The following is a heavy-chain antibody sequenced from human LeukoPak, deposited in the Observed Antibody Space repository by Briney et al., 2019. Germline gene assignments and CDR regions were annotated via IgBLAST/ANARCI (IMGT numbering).Heavy chain of an antibody. Sequence: GGSLRLSCAASGFTFSTYGMHWARQAPGKGLEWLAFIRYDGNNKYEVDSVKGRFTISRDNSKNTLSLQMNSLRAEDTAVYYCAKVNWCSASCADAWGQGTLVTVSS. CDR1: GFTFSTYG. D-gene: IGHD2-2*01. V-gene: IGHV3-30*02. J-gene: IGHJ4*02. CDR2: IRYDGNNK. CDR3: AKVNWCSASCADA.